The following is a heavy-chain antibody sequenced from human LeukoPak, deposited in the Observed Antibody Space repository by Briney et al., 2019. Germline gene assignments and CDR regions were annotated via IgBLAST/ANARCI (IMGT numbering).Heavy chain of an antibody. CDR1: GGSISSYY. J-gene: IGHJ3*02. CDR2: INHSGST. Sequence: SETLSLTCTVSGGSISSYYWSWIRQPPGKGLEWIGEINHSGSTNYNPSLKSRVTISVDTSKNQFSLKLSSVTAADTAVYYCARRRQWLVQDAFDIWGQETMVTVSS. CDR3: ARRRQWLVQDAFDI. V-gene: IGHV4-34*01. D-gene: IGHD6-19*01.